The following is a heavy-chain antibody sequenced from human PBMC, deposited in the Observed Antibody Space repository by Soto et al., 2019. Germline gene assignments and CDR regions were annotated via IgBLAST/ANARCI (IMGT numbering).Heavy chain of an antibody. CDR1: GFSFSDSV. V-gene: IGHV1-58*01. Sequence: ASVKVSCKASGFSFSDSVVQWVRQTRGHRLEWIGWIVVGSGDTNSAQKFQERVSITRDMSTSTANMEVSSLRSEDTAVYYCAADRLMYGMDVWGQGTTVTVSS. J-gene: IGHJ6*02. D-gene: IGHD3-16*01. CDR2: IVVGSGDT. CDR3: AADRLMYGMDV.